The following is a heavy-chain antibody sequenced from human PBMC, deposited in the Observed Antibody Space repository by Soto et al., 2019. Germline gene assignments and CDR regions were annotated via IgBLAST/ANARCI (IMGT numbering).Heavy chain of an antibody. CDR3: ARDLGAVAGTSLLDY. J-gene: IGHJ4*02. Sequence: GGSLRLSCAASGFTFSSYAMHWVRQAPGKGLEWVAVISYDGSNKYYADSVKGRFTISRDNSKNTLYLQMNSLRAEDTAVYYCARDLGAVAGTSLLDYWGQGTLVTVSS. V-gene: IGHV3-30-3*01. CDR1: GFTFSSYA. D-gene: IGHD6-19*01. CDR2: ISYDGSNK.